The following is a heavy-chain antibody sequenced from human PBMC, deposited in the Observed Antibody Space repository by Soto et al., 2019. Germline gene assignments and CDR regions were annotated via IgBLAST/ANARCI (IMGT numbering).Heavy chain of an antibody. CDR2: IKQDGSEK. V-gene: IGHV3-7*01. CDR3: AKVGYDSSGYYYRPPWFDY. CDR1: GFTFTRYW. D-gene: IGHD3-22*01. Sequence: GGSLRLSCAASGFTFTRYWMNWVRQAPGKGLEWLANIKQDGSEKFYVDSVKGRFTISRDNAQNSVYLQMNSLRAEDTAVYYCAKVGYDSSGYYYRPPWFDYWGQGTLVTVSS. J-gene: IGHJ4*02.